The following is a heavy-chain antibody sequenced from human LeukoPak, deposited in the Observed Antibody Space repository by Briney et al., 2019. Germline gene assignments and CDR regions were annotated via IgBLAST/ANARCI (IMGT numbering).Heavy chain of an antibody. CDR3: AKDLSDSSRVPGDY. V-gene: IGHV3-23*01. CDR1: GFTFSTYA. D-gene: IGHD6-13*01. Sequence: GGSLRLSCAASGFTFSTYAMSWVRQAPGKGLEWVSVVSGTGGRTYYADSVKGRFTISRDNSKNTLYLQMNSLRAEDTAVYYCAKDLSDSSRVPGDYWGQGTLVTVSS. CDR2: VSGTGGRT. J-gene: IGHJ4*02.